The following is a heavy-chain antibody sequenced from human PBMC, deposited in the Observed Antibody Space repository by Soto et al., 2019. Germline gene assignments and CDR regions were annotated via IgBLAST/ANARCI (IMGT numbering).Heavy chain of an antibody. Sequence: SETLPLTCTVSGGSISSYYWSWIRQPPGKGLEWIGYIYYNGDTDYNPSLKSRVTISVDRSKNQFSLELTSATAADTAVYYCARDAGYASGWPVFDCSGQGALVTVS. V-gene: IGHV4-59*01. CDR1: GGSISSYY. CDR3: ARDAGYASGWPVFDC. CDR2: IYYNGDT. J-gene: IGHJ4*02. D-gene: IGHD6-19*01.